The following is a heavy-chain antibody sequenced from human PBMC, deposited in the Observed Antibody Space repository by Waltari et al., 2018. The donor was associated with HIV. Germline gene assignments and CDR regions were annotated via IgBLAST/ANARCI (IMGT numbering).Heavy chain of an antibody. V-gene: IGHV1-18*01. CDR3: ASGYTYGYEIFDY. J-gene: IGHJ4*02. Sequence: VQLVQSGGEVKKPGASVKVYCNPSGYTLNTSAIRWVRQAPGRGLEWVGWISAYNGKTNYAQKFQGRVTMTTNTSTNTAYLELRSLRSDDTAVYYCASGYTYGYEIFDYWGQGTLVTVSS. CDR2: ISAYNGKT. CDR1: GYTLNTSA. D-gene: IGHD5-18*01.